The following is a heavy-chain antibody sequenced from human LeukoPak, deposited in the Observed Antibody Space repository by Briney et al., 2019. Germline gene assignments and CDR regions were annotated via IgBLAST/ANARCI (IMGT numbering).Heavy chain of an antibody. V-gene: IGHV3-48*01. CDR1: GFTFSSYP. CDR2: IRSATSDI. D-gene: IGHD5-12*01. CDR3: VRDYDYAFDI. Sequence: AGRSLRLSCAASGFTFSSYPMNWVRQAPGKGLEWISNIRSATSDIYSADSVKGRFTISRDNAKNSLFLQMNSLRVEDTGVYYCVRDYDYAFDIWGQGTVVTVSS. J-gene: IGHJ3*02.